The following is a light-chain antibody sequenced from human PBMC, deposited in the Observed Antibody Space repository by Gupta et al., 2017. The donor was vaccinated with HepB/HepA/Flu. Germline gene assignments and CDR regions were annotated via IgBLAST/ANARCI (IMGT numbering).Light chain of an antibody. CDR1: SSNLGTKT. CDR2: NTN. CDR3: TAGDDSLNGVV. V-gene: IGLV1-44*01. J-gene: IGLJ2*01. Sequence: QSVLTQPPSASGTPGQRLTISCSGSSSNLGTKTVNWYHQRPGTAPNLLIYNTNQRTSGVPDRFSASKSGTSASLAISGLQAEDEADYYCTAGDDSLNGVVFGGGTKLTVL.